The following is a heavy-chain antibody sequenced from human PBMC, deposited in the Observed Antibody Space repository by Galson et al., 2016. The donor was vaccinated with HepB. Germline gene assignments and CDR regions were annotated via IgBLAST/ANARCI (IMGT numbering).Heavy chain of an antibody. CDR3: ARHDPTAPALDI. CDR2: IGAYSGKT. CDR1: AYTFTNYD. J-gene: IGHJ3*02. D-gene: IGHD1-1*01. V-gene: IGHV1-18*04. Sequence: SVKVSCKASAYTFTNYDISWVRQAPGQGLEWMGWIGAYSGKTNYAQSLQGRVSMTADTLTGTAYIELRSLRSDGTAVYYCARHDPTAPALDIWGQGTMVAVSS.